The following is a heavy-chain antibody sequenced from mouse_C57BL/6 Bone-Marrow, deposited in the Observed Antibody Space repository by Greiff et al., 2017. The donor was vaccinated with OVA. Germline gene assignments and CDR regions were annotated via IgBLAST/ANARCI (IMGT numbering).Heavy chain of an antibody. Sequence: VKLMESGAELVKPGASVKLSCKASGYTFTEYTIHWVKQRSGQGLEWIGWFYPGSGSIKYNEKFKDKATLTADKSSSTVYMELSRLTSEDSAVYFCARHVPYYGSRYYAMDYWGQGTSVTVSS. CDR3: ARHVPYYGSRYYAMDY. D-gene: IGHD1-1*01. J-gene: IGHJ4*01. CDR2: FYPGSGSI. CDR1: GYTFTEYT. V-gene: IGHV1-62-2*01.